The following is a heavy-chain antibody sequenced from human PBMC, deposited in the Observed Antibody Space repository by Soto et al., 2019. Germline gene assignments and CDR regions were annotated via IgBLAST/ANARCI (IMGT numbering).Heavy chain of an antibody. V-gene: IGHV2-26*01. Sequence: QVTLKESGPVLVQATETLTLTCNVSGFSLTNVQKGVAWIRQPPGKALEWLAHILSDVEQSYKSSLKKRLTISQDTSKWQVVLVMTHVEPVDTATYYCARISGRFGASHFDFWGQRSSVIVSS. CDR3: ARISGRFGASHFDF. J-gene: IGHJ4*02. D-gene: IGHD3-10*01. CDR1: GFSLTNVQKG. CDR2: ILSDVEQ.